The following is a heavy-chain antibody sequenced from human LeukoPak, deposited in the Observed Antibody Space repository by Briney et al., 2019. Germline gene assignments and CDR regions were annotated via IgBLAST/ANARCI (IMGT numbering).Heavy chain of an antibody. CDR3: ARQGLTTVTTLDC. CDR2: IYSGGST. CDR1: GFTVSSNY. V-gene: IGHV3-53*01. D-gene: IGHD4-11*01. Sequence: GGSLRLSCAASGFTVSSNYMSWVRQAPGKGLEWVSVIYSGGSTFYADSVKGRFTISRDTSKNTLYLQMNSLRTEDTAVYYCARQGLTTVTTLDCWGQGTLVTVSS. J-gene: IGHJ4*02.